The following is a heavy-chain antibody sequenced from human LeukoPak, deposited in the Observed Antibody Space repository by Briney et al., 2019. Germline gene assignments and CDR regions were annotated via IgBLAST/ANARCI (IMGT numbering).Heavy chain of an antibody. D-gene: IGHD4-11*01. CDR1: GGTFSSYT. CDR3: ATLYSNYVGVY. Sequence: EASVKVSCKASGGTFSSYTISWVPQAPGQGLEWMGRIIPILGIANYAQKFQGRVTITADKSTSTAYMELSSLRSEDTAVYYCATLYSNYVGVYWGQGTLVTVSS. CDR2: IIPILGIA. V-gene: IGHV1-69*02. J-gene: IGHJ4*02.